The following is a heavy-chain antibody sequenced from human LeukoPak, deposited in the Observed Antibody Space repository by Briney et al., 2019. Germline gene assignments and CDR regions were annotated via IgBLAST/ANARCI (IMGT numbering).Heavy chain of an antibody. Sequence: GGSLRLSCAASGFTFSSYVMHWVRQAPGKGLEWVAVISYDGSNKYYADSVKGRSTISRDNAKNSLYLQMNSLRAEDTALYYCAKDGGASGYSYAFDYWGQGTLVTVSS. J-gene: IGHJ4*02. CDR2: ISYDGSNK. CDR3: AKDGGASGYSYAFDY. V-gene: IGHV3-30-3*01. CDR1: GFTFSSYV. D-gene: IGHD5-18*01.